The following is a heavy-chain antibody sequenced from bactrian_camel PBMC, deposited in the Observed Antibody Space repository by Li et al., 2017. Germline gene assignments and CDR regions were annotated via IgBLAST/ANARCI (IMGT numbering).Heavy chain of an antibody. CDR2: FDSDGAS. D-gene: IGHD2*01. J-gene: IGHJ4*01. CDR3: AARPYYCTTPFRYEYDY. V-gene: IGHV3S9*01. CDR1: GYKYNDYC. Sequence: VQLVESGGGSVQVGGSLRLSCEASGYKYNDYCMGWFRQGPGKEREWVGHFDSDGASSIADPVKGRFTISRDNAKNTVYLQMNNLKPDDTAMYYCAARPYYCTTPFRYEYDYWGQGTQVTVS.